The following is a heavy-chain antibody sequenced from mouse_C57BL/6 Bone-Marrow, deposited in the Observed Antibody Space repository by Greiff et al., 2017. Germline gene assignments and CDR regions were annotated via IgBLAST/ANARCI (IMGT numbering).Heavy chain of an antibody. CDR2: IYPGSGST. V-gene: IGHV1-55*01. Sequence: QVHVKQPGAELVKPGASVKMSCKASGYTFTSYWITWVKQRPGQGLEWIGDIYPGSGSTNYNEKFKSKATLTVDTSSSTAYMQLSSLTSEDSAVYYCARGYDGWGYWGQGTTLTVSS. CDR3: ARGYDGWGY. J-gene: IGHJ2*01. CDR1: GYTFTSYW. D-gene: IGHD2-3*01.